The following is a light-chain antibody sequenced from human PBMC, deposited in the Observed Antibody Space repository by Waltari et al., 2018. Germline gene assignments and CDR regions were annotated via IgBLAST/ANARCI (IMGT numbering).Light chain of an antibody. Sequence: IQMTQSPSSLSASVGDRVTITCRASQTIRTYLNWYQQKPGKPPQHLMYAASSLQGGVPSRFTGSASGTDFTLTITSLQPEDFATYYCLQTYDTPYTFGQGTKLEVK. CDR3: LQTYDTPYT. CDR1: QTIRTY. J-gene: IGKJ2*01. V-gene: IGKV1-39*01. CDR2: AAS.